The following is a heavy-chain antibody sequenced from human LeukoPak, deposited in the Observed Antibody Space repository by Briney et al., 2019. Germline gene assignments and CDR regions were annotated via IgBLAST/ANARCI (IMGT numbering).Heavy chain of an antibody. D-gene: IGHD4-17*01. CDR3: SKKGQNDDYGKPD. Sequence: TGGSLRLSCAASGFTFSSYAMHWVRQAPGKGLEWVAVISYDGSNKYYADSVKGRFTISRDNSQNTLSLQMNSLKAEDTAVYYCSKKGQNDDYGKPDWGQGTLVTVSS. J-gene: IGHJ4*02. CDR2: ISYDGSNK. CDR1: GFTFSSYA. V-gene: IGHV3-30-3*02.